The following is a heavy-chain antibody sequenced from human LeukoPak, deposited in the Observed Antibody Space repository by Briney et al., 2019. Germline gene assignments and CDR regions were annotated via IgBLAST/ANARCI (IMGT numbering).Heavy chain of an antibody. Sequence: TLSLTCTVSGDSTSSGSYYWSWIRQPAGKGLEWLGRIYTSGDTNYNPSLKSRVSVSLDTSNNQFSLKLTSVTAADTAVYYCARSPLFVEEGTFDIWGQGTMVTVSS. CDR1: GDSTSSGSYY. D-gene: IGHD2-21*01. CDR3: ARSPLFVEEGTFDI. CDR2: IYTSGDT. J-gene: IGHJ3*02. V-gene: IGHV4-61*02.